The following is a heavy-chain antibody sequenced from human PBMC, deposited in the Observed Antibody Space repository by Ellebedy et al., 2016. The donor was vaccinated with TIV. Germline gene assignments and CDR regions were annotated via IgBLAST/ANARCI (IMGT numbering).Heavy chain of an antibody. CDR1: GFTFDDYA. CDR3: ARERGDYRANSYFDY. CDR2: ISWNSGSI. V-gene: IGHV3-9*01. J-gene: IGHJ4*01. D-gene: IGHD4-23*01. Sequence: GGSLRLSCAASGFTFDDYAMHWVRQAPGKGLEWVSGISWNSGSIGYADSVKGRFTISRDNAKNSLYLQMNSLRVEDTAVYYCARERGDYRANSYFDYWGQGTLVTVSS.